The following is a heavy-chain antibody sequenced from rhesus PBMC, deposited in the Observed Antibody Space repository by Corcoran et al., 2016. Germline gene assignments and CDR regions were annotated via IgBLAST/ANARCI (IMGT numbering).Heavy chain of an antibody. V-gene: IGHV4-76*01. D-gene: IGHD3-28*01. CDR3: AGTERLQYYYDSGYYPDY. Sequence: QVQLQESGPGVVKPSETLSLTCAVSGSSISSGYDWSWIRQPPGKGLEWIGYIYVSSGSTNYNPSLKNRVTISKDTSKNQFSLKLSSVTAADTAVYYCAGTERLQYYYDSGYYPDYWGQGVLVTVSS. CDR2: IYVSSGST. CDR1: GSSISSGYD. J-gene: IGHJ4*01.